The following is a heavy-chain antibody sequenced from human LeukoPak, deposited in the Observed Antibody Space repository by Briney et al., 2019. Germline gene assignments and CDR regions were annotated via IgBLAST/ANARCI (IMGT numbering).Heavy chain of an antibody. CDR3: ARNGRYNWNRYFQH. D-gene: IGHD1-1*01. J-gene: IGHJ1*01. CDR2: INHSGST. CDR1: GGSFSGYY. V-gene: IGHV4-34*01. Sequence: SETLSLTCAVYGGSFSGYYWSWIRRPPGKGLEWIGEINHSGSTNYNPSLKSRVTISVDTSKNQFSLKLSSVTAADTAVYYCARNGRYNWNRYFQHWGQGTLVTVSS.